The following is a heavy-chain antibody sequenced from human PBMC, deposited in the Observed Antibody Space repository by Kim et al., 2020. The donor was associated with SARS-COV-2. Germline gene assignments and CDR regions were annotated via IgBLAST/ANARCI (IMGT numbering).Heavy chain of an antibody. CDR1: GGSISSYY. J-gene: IGHJ4*02. V-gene: IGHV4-59*13. CDR2: IYYSGST. Sequence: SETLSLTCTVSGGSISSYYWSWIRQPPGKGLEWIGYIYYSGSTNYNPSLKSRVTISVDTSKNQFSLKLSSVTAADTAVYYCASQGDGYNYSNDYWGQGTLVTVSS. CDR3: ASQGDGYNYSNDY. D-gene: IGHD5-12*01.